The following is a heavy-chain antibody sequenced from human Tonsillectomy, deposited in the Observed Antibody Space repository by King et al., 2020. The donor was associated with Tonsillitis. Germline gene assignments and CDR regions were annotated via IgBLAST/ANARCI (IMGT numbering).Heavy chain of an antibody. CDR3: ARAPRLYDILTCFYNYGMYV. D-gene: IGHD3-9*01. J-gene: IGHJ6*02. V-gene: IGHV1-18*01. Sequence: QLVQSGAEVKKPGASVKVSCKSPGYTFTSYGISWVRQAPGQGLEWMGWISPYNGNTNYAQKLQGRVTMTTDTSTSTVYMELRSLRSDDTAVYDCARAPRLYDILTCFYNYGMYVWGQGTTVTVSS. CDR1: GYTFTSYG. CDR2: ISPYNGNT.